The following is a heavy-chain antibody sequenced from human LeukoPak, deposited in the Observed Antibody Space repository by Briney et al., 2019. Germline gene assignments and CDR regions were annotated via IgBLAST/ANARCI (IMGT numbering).Heavy chain of an antibody. V-gene: IGHV1-2*02. Sequence: ASVKVSCKASGYTFTGYFTHWVRQAPGQGLEWMGWINPNSGGTNYAQKFQGRVTMTRDTSISTTYMELSRLRSDDAAVYYCARDFGVNRDYVWGSAVDYWGQGTLVTVSS. CDR3: ARDFGVNRDYVWGSAVDY. CDR1: GYTFTGYF. CDR2: INPNSGGT. J-gene: IGHJ4*02. D-gene: IGHD3-16*01.